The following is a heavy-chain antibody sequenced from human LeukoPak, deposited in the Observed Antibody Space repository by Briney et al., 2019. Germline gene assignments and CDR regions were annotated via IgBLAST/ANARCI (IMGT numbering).Heavy chain of an antibody. V-gene: IGHV1-18*01. D-gene: IGHD3-3*01. CDR3: ATVPERRFLEWLPLVY. CDR2: ISAYNGNT. J-gene: IGHJ4*02. Sequence: ASVKVSCKASGYTFTSYGISWVRQAPGQGLEWMGWISAYNGNTNYAQKLHGRVTMTRDASISTAYMELSRLRSDDTAVYYCATVPERRFLEWLPLVYWGQGTLVTVSS. CDR1: GYTFTSYG.